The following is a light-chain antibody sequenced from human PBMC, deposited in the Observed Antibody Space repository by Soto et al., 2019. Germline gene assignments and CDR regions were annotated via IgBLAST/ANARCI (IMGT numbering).Light chain of an antibody. CDR2: GAS. Sequence: EIVLTQSPGTLSFSPGERATLSCRASQSVSSSYLAWYQQKPGQPPRLLIYGASSRATGIPDRFSGSGSGTDFTLTISRLEPEDFAVFYCQHYDSLPITFGQGTRLEIK. CDR1: QSVSSSY. V-gene: IGKV3-20*01. CDR3: QHYDSLPIT. J-gene: IGKJ5*01.